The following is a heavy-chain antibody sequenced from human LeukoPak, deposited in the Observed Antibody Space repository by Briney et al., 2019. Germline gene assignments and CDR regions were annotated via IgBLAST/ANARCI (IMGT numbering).Heavy chain of an antibody. Sequence: GGSLRLSCAASGFTFSSYAMSWVRQAPGKGLEWVSAISGSGGSTYYADSVKGRFTISRDNSKNTLYLQMNSLRAEDTAVYYCAKDLSIFGVVIPRVVAFDIWGQGTMVTVSS. V-gene: IGHV3-23*01. CDR3: AKDLSIFGVVIPRVVAFDI. CDR2: ISGSGGST. D-gene: IGHD3-3*01. CDR1: GFTFSSYA. J-gene: IGHJ3*02.